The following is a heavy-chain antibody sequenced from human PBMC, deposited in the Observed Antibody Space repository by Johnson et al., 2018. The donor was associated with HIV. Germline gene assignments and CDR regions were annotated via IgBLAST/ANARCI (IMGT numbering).Heavy chain of an antibody. CDR1: GFTFSSYA. Sequence: QVQLVESGGGVVQPGRSLRLSCAASGFTFSSYAMHWVRQAPGKGLEWVAVISYDGSNKYYADSVKGRFTISRDNSKNTLYLQMNSLRDEDTAVYYCARGYWSGGRCYSEYAFDIWGRGTIVTVSS. CDR2: ISYDGSNK. D-gene: IGHD2-15*01. V-gene: IGHV3-30-3*01. J-gene: IGHJ3*02. CDR3: ARGYWSGGRCYSEYAFDI.